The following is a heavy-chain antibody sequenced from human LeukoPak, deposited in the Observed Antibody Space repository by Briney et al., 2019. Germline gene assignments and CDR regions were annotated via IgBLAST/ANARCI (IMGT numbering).Heavy chain of an antibody. CDR1: GFTFSSYA. CDR2: ISYDGSNK. Sequence: PGGSLRLSCAASGFTFSSYAMHWVRQAPGKGLEWVAVISYDGSNKYYADSVKGRFTISRDNSKNTLYLQMNSLRAEDTAVYYCARERMGATQDYYYYYYMDVWGKGTTVTVSS. CDR3: ARERMGATQDYYYYYYMDV. J-gene: IGHJ6*03. D-gene: IGHD1-26*01. V-gene: IGHV3-30*04.